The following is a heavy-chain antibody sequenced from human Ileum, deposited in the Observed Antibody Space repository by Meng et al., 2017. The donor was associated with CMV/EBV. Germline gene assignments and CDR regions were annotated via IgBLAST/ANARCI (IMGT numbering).Heavy chain of an antibody. CDR3: ARARDYGPIDY. D-gene: IGHD4-17*01. CDR1: GYTFTSYY. Sequence: VQLVYSAAEVKKPGALCKVSGKASGYTFTSYYMHWVRQAPGQGLEWMGVFNPSGGYTNYAQDFKGRVTMTRDTSTTTVSMDLSSLRSEDTAVYYCARARDYGPIDYWGQGTLVTVSS. CDR2: FNPSGGYT. V-gene: IGHV1-46*01. J-gene: IGHJ4*02.